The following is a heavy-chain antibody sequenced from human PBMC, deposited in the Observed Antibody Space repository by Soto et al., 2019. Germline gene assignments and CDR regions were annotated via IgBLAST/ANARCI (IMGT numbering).Heavy chain of an antibody. D-gene: IGHD3-9*01. Sequence: SETLSLTCTVSGGSISSYYWSWIRQPPGKGLEWIGYIYYSGSTNYNPSLKSRVTISVDTSKNQFSLKLTSVTAADTAVYYCARGAYYDILTGYDPFDPWGQGTLVTVSS. J-gene: IGHJ5*02. CDR1: GGSISSYY. V-gene: IGHV4-59*01. CDR2: IYYSGST. CDR3: ARGAYYDILTGYDPFDP.